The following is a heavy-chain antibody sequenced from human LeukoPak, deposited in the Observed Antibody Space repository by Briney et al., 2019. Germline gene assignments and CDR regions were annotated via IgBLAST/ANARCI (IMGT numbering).Heavy chain of an antibody. CDR3: AGDPDTKTGYYGMDV. D-gene: IGHD1-14*01. J-gene: IGHJ6*02. CDR2: ISSSSSYI. CDR1: GFTFSSYS. V-gene: IGHV3-21*01. Sequence: PGGSLRLSCAASGFTFSSYSMNWVRQAPGKGLEWVSSISSSSSYIYYADSVKGRFTISRDNAKNSLYLQMNSLRAEDTAVYYCAGDPDTKTGYYGMDVWGQGTTVTVSS.